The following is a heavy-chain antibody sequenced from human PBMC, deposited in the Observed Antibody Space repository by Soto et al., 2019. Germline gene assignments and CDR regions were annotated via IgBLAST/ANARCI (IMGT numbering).Heavy chain of an antibody. V-gene: IGHV3-7*03. D-gene: IGHD1-26*01. CDR1: GFTFSSYW. CDR3: AKDYKSYSIPGTRDY. CDR2: IKEDGSGR. J-gene: IGHJ4*02. Sequence: PGGSLRLSCAASGFTFSSYWMSWVRQAPGKGLEWVANIKEDGSGRYYVDSVKGRFTISRDNAKNSLYLQMNSLRAEDTAVYYCAKDYKSYSIPGTRDYWGQGTLVTVSS.